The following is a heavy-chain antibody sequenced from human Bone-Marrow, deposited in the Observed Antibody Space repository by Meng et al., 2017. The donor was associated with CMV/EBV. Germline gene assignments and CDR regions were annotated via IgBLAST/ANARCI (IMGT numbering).Heavy chain of an antibody. CDR1: GGSISSYY. D-gene: IGHD3-16*01. CDR2: IYYSGST. J-gene: IGHJ5*02. Sequence: SETLSLTCTVSGGSISSYYWSWIRQPPGKGLEWIGYIYYSGSTNYNPSLKSRVTISVDTSKNQFSLKLSSVTAADTAVYYCARDLEGGGWFDPWAQGTLVTVSS. CDR3: ARDLEGGGWFDP. V-gene: IGHV4-59*01.